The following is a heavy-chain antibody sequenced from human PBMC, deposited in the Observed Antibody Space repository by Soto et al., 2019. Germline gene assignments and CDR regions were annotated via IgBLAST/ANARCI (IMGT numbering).Heavy chain of an antibody. CDR1: GGTFSSYA. CDR3: ARGYCSGGSCYGYYYYGTDV. J-gene: IGHJ6*04. D-gene: IGHD2-15*01. V-gene: IGHV1-69*13. CDR2: IIPIFGTA. Sequence: SVKVSCKASGGTFSSYAISWVRQAPGQGLEWMGGIIPIFGTANYAQKFQGRVTITADESTSTAYMELSSLRSEDTAVYYCARGYCSGGSCYGYYYYGTDVWGKGTTVTVSS.